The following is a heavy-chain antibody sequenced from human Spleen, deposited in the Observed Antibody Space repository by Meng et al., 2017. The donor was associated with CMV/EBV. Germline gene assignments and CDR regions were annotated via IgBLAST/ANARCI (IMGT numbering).Heavy chain of an antibody. CDR2: IHGKGTSS. D-gene: IGHD2-8*01. CDR1: GFTFGDFG. CDR3: VRGHTYVDYYFYGMDV. V-gene: IGHV3-20*04. Sequence: GESLKISCVGSGFTFGDFGMGWVRQGPGKGLEWVSGIHGKGTSSGYSGSVRCRFSISRDNGKRTLYLQMNSLRVEDTAGYFCVRGHTYVDYYFYGMDVWGHGTTVTVSS. J-gene: IGHJ6*02.